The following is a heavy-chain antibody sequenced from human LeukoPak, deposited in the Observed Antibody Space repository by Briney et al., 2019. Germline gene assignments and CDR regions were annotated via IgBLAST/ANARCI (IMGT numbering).Heavy chain of an antibody. J-gene: IGHJ4*02. CDR3: ARSYCSVASCEPAFDY. CDR1: GFTFSSYA. V-gene: IGHV3-30-3*01. Sequence: GGSLRLSCAASGFTFSSYAMHWVRQAPGKGLEWVAVISYDGSNKYYADSVKGRFTISRDNSKNTLYLQMNSLRAEDTAVYYCARSYCSVASCEPAFDYWGQGTLVTVSS. D-gene: IGHD2-15*01. CDR2: ISYDGSNK.